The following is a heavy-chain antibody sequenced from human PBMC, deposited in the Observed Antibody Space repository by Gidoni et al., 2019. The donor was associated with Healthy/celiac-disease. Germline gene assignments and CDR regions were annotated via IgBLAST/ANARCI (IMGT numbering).Heavy chain of an antibody. D-gene: IGHD4-17*01. CDR3: ARARQEDGDAYWYFDL. V-gene: IGHV3-13*04. CDR1: GFPFSSYD. J-gene: IGHJ2*01. Sequence: EVQLVESGGGLVQPGGSLRLSCAASGFPFSSYDMHWVRQATGKGLEWVSAIGTAGDTYYPGSVKGRFTISRENAKNSLYLQMNSLRAGDTAVYYCARARQEDGDAYWYFDLWGRGTLVTVSS. CDR2: IGTAGDT.